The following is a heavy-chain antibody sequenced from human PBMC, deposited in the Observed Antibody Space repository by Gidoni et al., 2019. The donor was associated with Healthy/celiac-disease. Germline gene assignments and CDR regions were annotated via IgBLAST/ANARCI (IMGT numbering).Heavy chain of an antibody. Sequence: QVQLQESGPGLVKPSQTLSPTRTVSGGSISSGGYYWSWIRQHPGKGLEWIGYIYYSGSTYYNPSLKSRVTISVDTSKNQFSLKLSSVTAADTAVYYCAGGNSEEVFDYWGQGTLVTVSS. CDR1: GGSISSGGYY. J-gene: IGHJ4*02. D-gene: IGHD2-21*02. CDR2: IYYSGST. V-gene: IGHV4-31*03. CDR3: AGGNSEEVFDY.